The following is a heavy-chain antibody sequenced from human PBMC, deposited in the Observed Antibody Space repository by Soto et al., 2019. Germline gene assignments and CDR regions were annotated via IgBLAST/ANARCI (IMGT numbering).Heavy chain of an antibody. Sequence: QVQLQESGPGLVKPSGTLYLTCAVSGDSMTSSDWCCWVRQAPGKGLDWIGEIHYSGDINFVSSRRSRATISVDRSQIHFSLNLSSVTAADTAFYFCVCNGYYSLEYWGQGTLVIVSP. CDR3: VCNGYYSLEY. V-gene: IGHV4-4*02. J-gene: IGHJ4*02. CDR1: GDSMTSSDW. CDR2: IHYSGDI. D-gene: IGHD3-22*01.